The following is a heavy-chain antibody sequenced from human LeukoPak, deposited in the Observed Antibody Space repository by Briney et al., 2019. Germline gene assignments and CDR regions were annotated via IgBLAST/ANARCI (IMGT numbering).Heavy chain of an antibody. Sequence: PSQTLSLTCAASGGSISSGGYSWSWIRQPPGKGLEWIGYIYHSGSTYYNSSLKSRVTISVDRSKNQFSLKLSPVTAADTAVYYCASTVRHYDSSGYYSAEYFQHWGQGTLVTVSP. CDR2: IYHSGST. J-gene: IGHJ1*01. CDR1: GGSISSGGYS. CDR3: ASTVRHYDSSGYYSAEYFQH. V-gene: IGHV4-30-2*01. D-gene: IGHD3-22*01.